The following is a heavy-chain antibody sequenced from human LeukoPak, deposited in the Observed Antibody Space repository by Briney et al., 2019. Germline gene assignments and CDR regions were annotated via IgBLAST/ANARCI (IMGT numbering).Heavy chain of an antibody. CDR3: AREGYSYGSPDY. CDR2: IKSDGSDI. J-gene: IGHJ4*02. V-gene: IGHV3-74*01. D-gene: IGHD5-18*01. CDR1: EIPFSSLW. Sequence: GGSLRLSCAASEIPFSSLWMHWVRQAPGKGLEWVSRIKSDGSDITYADSVKGRFTISRDNAKNSLYLQMNSLRAEDTAVYYCAREGYSYGSPDYWGQGTLVTVSS.